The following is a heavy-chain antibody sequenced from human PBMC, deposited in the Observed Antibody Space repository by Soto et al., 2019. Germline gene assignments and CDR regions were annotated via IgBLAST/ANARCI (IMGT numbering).Heavy chain of an antibody. Sequence: ASVKVSCKVSGYTLTELSMHWVRQAPGKGLEWMGGFDPEDGETIYAQKFQGRVTMTEDTSTDTAYMELSSLRSEDTAVYYCATDQNSADRTGYSSSWFNYIDYWGQGTLVTVSS. D-gene: IGHD6-13*01. CDR1: GYTLTELS. V-gene: IGHV1-24*01. CDR2: FDPEDGET. CDR3: ATDQNSADRTGYSSSWFNYIDY. J-gene: IGHJ4*02.